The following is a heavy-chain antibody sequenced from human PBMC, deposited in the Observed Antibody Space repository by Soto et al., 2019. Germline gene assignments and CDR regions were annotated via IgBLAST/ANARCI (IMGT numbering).Heavy chain of an antibody. CDR3: ARVGGYLSLFDY. D-gene: IGHD3-16*01. CDR2: IYYSGST. V-gene: IGHV4-30-4*01. CDR1: GGSISSGDYY. J-gene: IGHJ4*02. Sequence: PSETLSLTCTVSGGSISSGDYYWSWIRQPPGKGPEWIGYIYYSGSTYYNPSLKSRVTISVATSKNQFSLKLSSVTAADTAVYYCARVGGYLSLFDYWGQGTLVTVSS.